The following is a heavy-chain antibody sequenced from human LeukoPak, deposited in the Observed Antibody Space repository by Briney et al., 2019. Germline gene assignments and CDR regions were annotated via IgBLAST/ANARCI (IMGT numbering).Heavy chain of an antibody. D-gene: IGHD5-18*01. CDR3: ARLTDTAMVLY. CDR2: IYYSGST. V-gene: IGHV4-39*01. J-gene: IGHJ4*02. Sequence: SETLSPTCTVSGGSISSSSYYWGWIRQPPGKGLEWIGSIYYSGSTYYNPSLKSRVTISVDTSKNQFSLKLSSVTAADTAVYYCARLTDTAMVLYWGQGTLVTVSS. CDR1: GGSISSSSYY.